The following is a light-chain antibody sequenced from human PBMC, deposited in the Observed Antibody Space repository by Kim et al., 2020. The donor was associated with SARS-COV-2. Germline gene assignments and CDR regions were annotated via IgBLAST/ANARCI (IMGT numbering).Light chain of an antibody. CDR1: QSVGRF. Sequence: SLCPGERATLSCWASQSVGRFLAWYQQTPGLPPRLLIYGASNRATGIPARFSGSGSGTDFTLTISRLEPEDSAVYYCQQRTDWPITFGQGTRLEIK. V-gene: IGKV3-11*01. CDR2: GAS. CDR3: QQRTDWPIT. J-gene: IGKJ5*01.